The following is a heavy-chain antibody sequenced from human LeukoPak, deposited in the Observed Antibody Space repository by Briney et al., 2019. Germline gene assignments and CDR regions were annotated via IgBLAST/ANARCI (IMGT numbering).Heavy chain of an antibody. CDR1: GGSISSGSYY. Sequence: SETLSLTCTVSGGSISSGSYYWSWIRQPAGKGLEWIGRIYTSGSTNYNPSLKSRVTIPVDTSKNQLSLKLSSVTAADTAVYYCAAGHDYGGNTFDYWGQGTLVTVSS. J-gene: IGHJ4*02. CDR3: AAGHDYGGNTFDY. CDR2: IYTSGST. D-gene: IGHD4-23*01. V-gene: IGHV4-61*02.